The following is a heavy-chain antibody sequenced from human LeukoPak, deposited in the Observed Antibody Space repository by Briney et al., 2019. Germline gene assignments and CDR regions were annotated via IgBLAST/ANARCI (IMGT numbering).Heavy chain of an antibody. Sequence: SVKVSCKASGGTFSSYAISWVRQAPGQGLEWMGGIIPIFGTANYAQKFQGRVTITADESTSTAYMELSSLGSEDTAVYYCARSPPPRGYCSSTSCYVDYFDYWGQGTLVTVSS. CDR1: GGTFSSYA. V-gene: IGHV1-69*13. CDR2: IIPIFGTA. J-gene: IGHJ4*02. D-gene: IGHD2-2*03. CDR3: ARSPPPRGYCSSTSCYVDYFDY.